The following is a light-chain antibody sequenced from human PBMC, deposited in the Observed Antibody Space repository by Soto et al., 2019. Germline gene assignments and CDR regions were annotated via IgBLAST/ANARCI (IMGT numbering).Light chain of an antibody. CDR1: QSLVYSDGNTS. CDR3: MQGTHWPWT. J-gene: IGKJ1*01. V-gene: IGKV2-30*01. Sequence: DAVLTQSPLSLPVTLGQPATISCRSSQSLVYSDGNTSLNWFQQRPGQSPRRLIYKVSHRDSGVTDRFSGSGTGTDFTLEISRVEAEDVGVYYCMQGTHWPWTFGQGTKVDIK. CDR2: KVS.